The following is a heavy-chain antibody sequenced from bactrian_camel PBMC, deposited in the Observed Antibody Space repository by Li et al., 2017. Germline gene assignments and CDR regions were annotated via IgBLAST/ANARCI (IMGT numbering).Heavy chain of an antibody. J-gene: IGHJ6*01. D-gene: IGHD4*01. CDR1: GYLYGGNC. V-gene: IGHV3S54*01. CDR2: IYTYDGST. Sequence: HVQLVESGGGTVQSGGSLRLSCLVSGYLYGGNCVGWFRQAPGKEREDVASIYTYDGSTVYGDSVKGRFTIFKDNAKNTVYLQMNNLTSDDTAMYYCATSASRPLTFPLRQANYGFWGQGTQVTVS. CDR3: ATSASRPLTFPLRQANYGF.